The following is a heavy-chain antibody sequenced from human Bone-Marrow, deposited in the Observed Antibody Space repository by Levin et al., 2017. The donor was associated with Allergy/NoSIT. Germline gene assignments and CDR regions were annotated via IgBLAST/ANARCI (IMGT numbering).Heavy chain of an antibody. Sequence: SETLSLTCTVSAGSFNGYYWTWIRQPPGKGLEWIGEVDHSGSTRYNPSLKSRVTMSVDTSKNQFSLNPNSVTAADTAVYYWARGWIKPDSFFDPWGQGTLVTVSS. V-gene: IGHV4-34*01. CDR2: VDHSGST. D-gene: IGHD5-18*01. CDR3: ARGWIKPDSFFDP. J-gene: IGHJ5*02. CDR1: AGSFNGYY.